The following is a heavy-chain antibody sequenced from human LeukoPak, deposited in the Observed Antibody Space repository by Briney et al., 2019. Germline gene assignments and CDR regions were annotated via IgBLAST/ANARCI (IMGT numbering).Heavy chain of an antibody. D-gene: IGHD3-22*01. J-gene: IGHJ4*02. Sequence: GGSLRLSCAASGFTVSSNYMSWVRQAPGKGLEWVSVIYSGGSTYYADSVKGGFTISRDNSKNTLYLQMNSLRAEDTAVYYCARLLRYYYDSSGYYSRVPFDYWGQGTLVTVSS. CDR2: IYSGGST. CDR1: GFTVSSNY. CDR3: ARLLRYYYDSSGYYSRVPFDY. V-gene: IGHV3-66*01.